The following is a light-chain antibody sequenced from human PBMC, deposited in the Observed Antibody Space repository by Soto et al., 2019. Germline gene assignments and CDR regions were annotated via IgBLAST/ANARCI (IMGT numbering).Light chain of an antibody. CDR1: QSVSSSY. CDR2: GAS. CDR3: QQYGSSPWT. J-gene: IGKJ1*01. Sequence: EIVLTQSPGTLTVSPGERATLSCRASQSVSSSYLGWYQQKPGQAPRLLIYGASSRATGIPDRFSGSGSGTDFTLTISRLEPEDFAVYYCQQYGSSPWTFXQGTKLDIK. V-gene: IGKV3-20*01.